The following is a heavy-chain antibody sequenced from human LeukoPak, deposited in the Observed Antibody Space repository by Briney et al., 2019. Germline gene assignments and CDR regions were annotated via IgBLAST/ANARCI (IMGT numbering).Heavy chain of an antibody. CDR1: GGSISSYY. D-gene: IGHD6-13*01. Sequence: SGTLSLTCTVSGGSISSYYWSWIRQPAEKGLEWIGRIYSSGSTNYNPSLKSRVTMSVDTSKNQFSLKLSSVTAADTAVYYCARDGYSSSWTPRRHAFDIWGQGTMVTVSS. CDR3: ARDGYSSSWTPRRHAFDI. J-gene: IGHJ3*02. V-gene: IGHV4-4*07. CDR2: IYSSGST.